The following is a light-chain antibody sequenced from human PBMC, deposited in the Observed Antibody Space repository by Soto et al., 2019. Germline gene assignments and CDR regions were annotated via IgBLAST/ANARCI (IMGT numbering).Light chain of an antibody. CDR3: LQYNGYYRT. CDR1: QSIRTY. J-gene: IGKJ1*01. Sequence: QMSQSPSSLSASAGDRVTITCRASQSIRTYLNWYQQRPGKAPKLLIYAASNLQSGVPSRFSGSGSETDFTLTISSLQSDDFATYYCLQYNGYYRTFGQGTKV. V-gene: IGKV1-39*01. CDR2: AAS.